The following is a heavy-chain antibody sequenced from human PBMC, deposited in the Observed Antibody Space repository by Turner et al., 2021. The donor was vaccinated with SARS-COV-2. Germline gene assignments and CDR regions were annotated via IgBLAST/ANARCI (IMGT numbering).Heavy chain of an antibody. V-gene: IGHV1-24*01. CDR1: GYTLTELS. D-gene: IGHD2-8*01. CDR3: ATGPPYCPNGVCSRWFDP. CDR2: FDPEYGET. Sequence: QVQLVQSGAEVKKPGASVKVSCKVSGYTLTELSMHWVRQAPGKGLEWMGGFDPEYGETIYEQKFQGRVTMTEDTSTDTAYMDLSSLRSEDTAVYYCATGPPYCPNGVCSRWFDPWGQGTLVTVSS. J-gene: IGHJ5*02.